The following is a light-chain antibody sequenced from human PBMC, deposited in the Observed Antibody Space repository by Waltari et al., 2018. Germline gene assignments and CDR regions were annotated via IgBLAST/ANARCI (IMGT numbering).Light chain of an antibody. CDR3: QQRSNWPRT. V-gene: IGKV3-11*01. Sequence: RATLSCRVSQSVTNYLAWYQQKPCLAPMVLIYSASNMATCVPARFSGSGSGTDFTLTISSLEPEDFAVYYCQQRSNWPRTFGQGTKVEVK. J-gene: IGKJ1*01. CDR1: QSVTNY. CDR2: SAS.